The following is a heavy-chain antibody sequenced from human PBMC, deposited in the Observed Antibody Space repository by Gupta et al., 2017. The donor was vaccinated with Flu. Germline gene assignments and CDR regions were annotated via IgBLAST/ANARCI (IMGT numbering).Heavy chain of an antibody. CDR1: YY. J-gene: IGHJ4*02. CDR2: MYYTGGST. V-gene: IGHV4-39*01. D-gene: IGHD4-17*01. Sequence: YYWGWIRQPPGKGLEYVGSMYYTGGSTDYNPSRKSRVTISVDTSKNQFSLKLSSVIAADTAVYYCARLLPRATYGKPFDYWGQGAQVTVSS. CDR3: ARLLPRATYGKPFDY.